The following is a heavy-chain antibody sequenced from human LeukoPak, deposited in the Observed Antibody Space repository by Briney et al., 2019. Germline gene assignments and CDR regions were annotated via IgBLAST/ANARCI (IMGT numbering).Heavy chain of an antibody. J-gene: IGHJ4*02. CDR3: ARGPNSNWSGLDF. Sequence: GGSLRLSCTASGFSFSGHWMHWARQLPGKGLVWVSRISPTGSTTSYADSVKGRFTVPRDNAKNTLYLQVNNLRAEDTAVYYCARGPNSNWSGLDFWGQGTLLTVSS. CDR1: GFSFSGHW. D-gene: IGHD6-6*01. V-gene: IGHV3-74*01. CDR2: ISPTGSTT.